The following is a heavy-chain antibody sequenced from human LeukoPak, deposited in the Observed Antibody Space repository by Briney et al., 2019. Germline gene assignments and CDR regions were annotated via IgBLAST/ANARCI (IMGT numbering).Heavy chain of an antibody. CDR3: ARVLNYYDSSGYYFSC. CDR1: GFTFSYYT. V-gene: IGHV3-30-3*01. J-gene: IGHJ4*02. D-gene: IGHD3-22*01. Sequence: PGGSLRLSCAASGFTFSYYTMHWVRQAPGKGLEWVTVISYDGSNKYYADSVKGRFTVSRDNSKNTLYLQMDSLGAEDTAVYYCARVLNYYDSSGYYFSCWGQGTLVTVSS. CDR2: ISYDGSNK.